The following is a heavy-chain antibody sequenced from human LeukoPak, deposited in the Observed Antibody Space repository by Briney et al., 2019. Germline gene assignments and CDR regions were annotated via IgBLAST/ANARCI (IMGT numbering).Heavy chain of an antibody. Sequence: ASVKVSCKASGYIFTGYYMHWVRQAPGQGLEWMGWINPNSGGTNYAQKFQGRVTMTRDTSISTAYMELSRLRSDDTAVYYCARGSGSGWSLGWFDPWGQGTLVTVSS. CDR3: ARGSGSGWSLGWFDP. J-gene: IGHJ5*02. V-gene: IGHV1-2*02. CDR1: GYIFTGYY. CDR2: INPNSGGT. D-gene: IGHD6-19*01.